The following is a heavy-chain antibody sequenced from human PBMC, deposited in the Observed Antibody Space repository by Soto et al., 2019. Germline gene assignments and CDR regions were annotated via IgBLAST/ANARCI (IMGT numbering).Heavy chain of an antibody. CDR1: GFTFSSYG. V-gene: IGHV3-33*01. Sequence: GGSLRLSCAASGFTFSSYGMHWVRQAPGKGLEWVAVIWDDGSNKYYADSVKGRFTISRDNSKNTLYLQMNSLRAEDTAVYYCARTGIVGATQQYFYYYYGMDVWGQGTTVTVSS. D-gene: IGHD1-26*01. J-gene: IGHJ6*02. CDR3: ARTGIVGATQQYFYYYYGMDV. CDR2: IWDDGSNK.